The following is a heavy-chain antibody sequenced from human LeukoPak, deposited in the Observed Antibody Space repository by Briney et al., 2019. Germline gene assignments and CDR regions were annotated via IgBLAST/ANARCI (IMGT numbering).Heavy chain of an antibody. CDR2: LSGSGDKT. CDR1: GFTISSYA. D-gene: IGHD2-2*01. J-gene: IGHJ4*02. V-gene: IGHV3-23*01. CDR3: AKDLNYAFDY. Sequence: GGSLRLSCSVSGFTISSYAMHWVRQAPGKGLEWVSALSGSGDKTFYADSVKGRFTISRDNAKNTLYLQMRSLMTEDTAVYYCAKDLNYAFDYWGQGTLVTVSS.